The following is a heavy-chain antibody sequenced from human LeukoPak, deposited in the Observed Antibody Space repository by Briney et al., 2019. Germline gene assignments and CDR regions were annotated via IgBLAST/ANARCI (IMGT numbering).Heavy chain of an antibody. V-gene: IGHV4-39*07. J-gene: IGHJ4*02. CDR1: GGSISSSSYY. Sequence: SETLSLTCTVSGGSISSSSYYWGWIRQPPGKGLEWIGSIYYSGSTYYNPSLKSRVTISVDASKNQFSLKLSSVTAADTAVYYCARGQYTYGGAYFDCWGQGTLVTVSS. CDR2: IYYSGST. D-gene: IGHD5-18*01. CDR3: ARGQYTYGGAYFDC.